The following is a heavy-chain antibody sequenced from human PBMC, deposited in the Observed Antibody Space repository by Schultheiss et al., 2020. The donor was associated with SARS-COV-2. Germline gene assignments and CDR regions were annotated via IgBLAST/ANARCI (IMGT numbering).Heavy chain of an antibody. V-gene: IGHV3-74*01. D-gene: IGHD6-13*01. CDR3: ARDRIADTYDAFHI. Sequence: GGSLRLSCAASGFTFSNYAISWVRQAPGKGLEWVSHINSDGSSTSYADSVKGRFTISRDNAKNTVYLQMNSLRAEDTAVYYCARDRIADTYDAFHIWGQGTTVTVSS. J-gene: IGHJ3*02. CDR2: INSDGSST. CDR1: GFTFSNYA.